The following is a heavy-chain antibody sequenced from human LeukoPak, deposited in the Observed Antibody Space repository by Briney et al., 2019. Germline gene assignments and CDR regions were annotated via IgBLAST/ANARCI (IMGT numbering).Heavy chain of an antibody. Sequence: PSETLSLTCAVYVGSFSGYYWTWIRQSPGKGLEWIGEINHSGSTNYNPSLESRVTISVAPSKNQFSLNPNSVTAADTAVYYCARGVTSALSYYYGMDVWGQGTTVTVSS. CDR2: INHSGST. CDR3: ARGVTSALSYYYGMDV. V-gene: IGHV4-34*01. CDR1: VGSFSGYY. J-gene: IGHJ6*02. D-gene: IGHD2/OR15-2a*01.